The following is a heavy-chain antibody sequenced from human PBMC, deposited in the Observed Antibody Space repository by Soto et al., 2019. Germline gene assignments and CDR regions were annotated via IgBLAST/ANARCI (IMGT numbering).Heavy chain of an antibody. CDR2: IIPIFGTA. CDR3: AKTTVTPNWFDP. V-gene: IGHV1-69*13. J-gene: IGHJ5*02. Sequence: ASVKVSCKASGGTFSSYAISWVRQAPGQGLEWMGGIIPIFGTANYAQKFQGRVTITADESTSTAYMELSSLRSEDTAVYYCAKTTVTPNWFDPWGQGTLVTVSS. CDR1: GGTFSSYA. D-gene: IGHD4-17*01.